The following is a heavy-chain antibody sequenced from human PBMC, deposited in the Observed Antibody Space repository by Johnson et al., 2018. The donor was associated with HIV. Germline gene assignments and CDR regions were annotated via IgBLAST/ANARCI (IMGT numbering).Heavy chain of an antibody. D-gene: IGHD2-2*02. J-gene: IGHJ3*02. CDR3: ARPSLYGVGWAFDI. Sequence: VQLVESGGGLVQPGRSLRLSCAASGFTFDDYAMHWVRQAPGKGLEWVSVIYSGGSTYYADSVKGRFTISRDNSKNTRYLQMNSLRAEDTAVYYCARPSLYGVGWAFDIWGQGTMVTVSS. V-gene: IGHV3-66*04. CDR2: IYSGGST. CDR1: GFTFDDYA.